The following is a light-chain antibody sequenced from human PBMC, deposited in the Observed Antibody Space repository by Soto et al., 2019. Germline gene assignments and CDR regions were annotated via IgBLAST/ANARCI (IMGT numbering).Light chain of an antibody. CDR3: TSYVGSDIWV. J-gene: IGLJ3*02. CDR1: SSDVSAYKY. V-gene: IGLV2-8*01. CDR2: EVS. Sequence: QSALTQPPSASGSPGQSVTISCTGTSSDVSAYKYVSWYQQYPGKAPKLMIYEVSKRPSGVPDRFSGSKSGNTASLTDSGLQAEDEADYYCTSYVGSDIWVFGGGTKVTVL.